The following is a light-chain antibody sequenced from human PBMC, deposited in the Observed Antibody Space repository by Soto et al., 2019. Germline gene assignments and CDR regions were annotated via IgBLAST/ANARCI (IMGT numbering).Light chain of an antibody. CDR3: QQYNSDPL. CDR2: ATS. V-gene: IGKV1-27*01. J-gene: IGKJ4*01. Sequence: DIQVTQSPPTLSSSVGDRVTITCRASQAINNYLAWYQQXPGKVPKILIYATSTLQSGVPSRFSGSGSGTDFTLTISSLQPEDVATYYCQQYNSDPLFGGGTKVDIK. CDR1: QAINNY.